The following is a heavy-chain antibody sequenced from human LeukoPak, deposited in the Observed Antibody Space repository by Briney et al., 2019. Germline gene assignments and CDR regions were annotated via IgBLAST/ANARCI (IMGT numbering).Heavy chain of an antibody. D-gene: IGHD2-15*01. CDR3: AKGRPEGYCSGGSCYLIY. CDR1: GFTVNGNY. J-gene: IGHJ4*02. Sequence: GGSLRLSCAASGFTVNGNYMNWVRQAPGKGLEWVSVIYSGGSTYYANSVKGRFTISRDNSKNTLYLQMNSLRAEDTAVYYCAKGRPEGYCSGGSCYLIYWGQGTLVTVSS. V-gene: IGHV3-53*01. CDR2: IYSGGST.